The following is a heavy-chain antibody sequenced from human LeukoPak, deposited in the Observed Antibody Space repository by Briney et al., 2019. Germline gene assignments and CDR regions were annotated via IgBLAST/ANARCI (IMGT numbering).Heavy chain of an antibody. CDR1: GYSFTSYW. V-gene: IGHV5-51*01. D-gene: IGHD2-2*01. CDR3: ARHVSLSDIVVVPAASTHAFDI. Sequence: GESLQISCKGSGYSFTSYWIGWVRQLPGKGLEWMGIIYPGDSDTRYSPSFQGQVTISADKSISTAYLQWSSLKASDTAMYYCARHVSLSDIVVVPAASTHAFDIWGQGTMATVSS. CDR2: IYPGDSDT. J-gene: IGHJ3*02.